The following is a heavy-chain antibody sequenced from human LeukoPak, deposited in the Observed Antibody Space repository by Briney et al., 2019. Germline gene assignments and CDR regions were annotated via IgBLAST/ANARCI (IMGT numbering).Heavy chain of an antibody. V-gene: IGHV3-21*01. Sequence: GGSLRLSCAASGFTFSSYSMNWVRQAPGKGLEWVSSISSSSSYIYYADSVKGRFTISRDNAKNSLYLQMNSLRAEDTAVFYCARSTRYCGSTSCYDYFDYWGQGTLVTVSS. D-gene: IGHD2-2*01. CDR3: ARSTRYCGSTSCYDYFDY. CDR2: ISSSSSYI. CDR1: GFTFSSYS. J-gene: IGHJ4*02.